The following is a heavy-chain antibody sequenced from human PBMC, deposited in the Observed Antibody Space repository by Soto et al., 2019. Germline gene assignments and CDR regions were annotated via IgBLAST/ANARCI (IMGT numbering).Heavy chain of an antibody. CDR3: ASWLEREHAYDV. D-gene: IGHD1-1*01. CDR1: GFTVSCKRY. CDR2: LYDVDGT. J-gene: IGHJ3*01. Sequence: DVRLVESGGGLIQPGESLRLSWAALGFTVSCKRYVAWLLQAPGKGLEWISALYDVDGTFYADSVKGRVTTSSDSFTTTVYLQMTGLRPDETAVYYCASWLEREHAYDVWGRGKTVTVSS. V-gene: IGHV3-53*01.